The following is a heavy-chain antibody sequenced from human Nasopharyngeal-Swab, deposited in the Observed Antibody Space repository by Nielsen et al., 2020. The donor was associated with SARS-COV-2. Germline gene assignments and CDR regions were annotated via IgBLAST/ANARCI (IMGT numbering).Heavy chain of an antibody. V-gene: IGHV3-48*03. Sequence: WIRQPPGKGLEWVSYISSSSSTIYYADSVKGRFTISRDNAKNSLYLQMNSLRAEDTAVYYCARDLRYSSSWYVGISYFDYWGQGTLVTVSS. CDR3: ARDLRYSSSWYVGISYFDY. D-gene: IGHD6-13*01. CDR2: ISSSSSTI. J-gene: IGHJ4*02.